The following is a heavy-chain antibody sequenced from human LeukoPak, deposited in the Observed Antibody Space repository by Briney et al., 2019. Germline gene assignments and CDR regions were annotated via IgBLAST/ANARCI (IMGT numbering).Heavy chain of an antibody. D-gene: IGHD5-18*01. V-gene: IGHV5-10-1*01. CDR3: ARRRYSYGYLVDY. CDR2: IDPSDSYT. J-gene: IGHJ4*02. Sequence: GESLKISCKGSGYSFTSYWISWVRQMPGKGLERMGRIDPSDSYTNYSPSFQGHVTISADKSISTAYLQWSSLKASDTAMYYCARRRYSYGYLVDYWGQGTLVTVSS. CDR1: GYSFTSYW.